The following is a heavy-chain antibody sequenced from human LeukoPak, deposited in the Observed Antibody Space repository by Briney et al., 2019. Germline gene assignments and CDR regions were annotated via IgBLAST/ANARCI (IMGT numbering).Heavy chain of an antibody. Sequence: SETLSLTCAVSGGSISSSNWWTWVRQPPGKGLEWIGYIYYTGSTDYNPSLKSRVAISVDTSKNQFSLKLSSVTAADTAVYYCARGSKAAPGTFDYWGQGTLVTVSS. V-gene: IGHV4-4*02. CDR2: IYYTGST. J-gene: IGHJ4*02. CDR1: GGSISSSNW. CDR3: ARGSKAAPGTFDY. D-gene: IGHD6-13*01.